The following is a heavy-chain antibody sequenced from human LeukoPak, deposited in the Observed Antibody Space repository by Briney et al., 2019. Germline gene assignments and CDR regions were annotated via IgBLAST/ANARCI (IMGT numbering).Heavy chain of an antibody. CDR3: TRDLGVDTTMIFFDY. Sequence: ASVKVSCKASGYTFTDFGISWVRQAPGQGLEWMGWISAYNGNKNYVQKFQGGVTMTTDTSTSTAYMELTSLRSDDTAMYYCTRDLGVDTTMIFFDYWGQGTLVTVSS. J-gene: IGHJ4*02. CDR1: GYTFTDFG. CDR2: ISAYNGNK. D-gene: IGHD5-18*01. V-gene: IGHV1-18*01.